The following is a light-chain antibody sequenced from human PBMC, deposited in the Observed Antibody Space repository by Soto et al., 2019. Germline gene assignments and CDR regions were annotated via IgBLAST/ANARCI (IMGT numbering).Light chain of an antibody. CDR1: SSDVGGYNY. Sequence: QSVLTQPASVSGSPGQSITISCPGTSSDVGGYNYVSWYQQHPVKAPKLMIYDVTNRPSGFSDRFSGSKSGNTASLTISGLQAEDEADYYCSSYTSSSTPYVFGTGTKVTVL. CDR2: DVT. J-gene: IGLJ1*01. CDR3: SSYTSSSTPYV. V-gene: IGLV2-14*01.